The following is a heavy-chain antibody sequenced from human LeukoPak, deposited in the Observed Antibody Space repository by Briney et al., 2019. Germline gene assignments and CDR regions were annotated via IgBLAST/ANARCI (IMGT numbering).Heavy chain of an antibody. J-gene: IGHJ3*02. V-gene: IGHV3-30*03. CDR2: ISYDGSNK. CDR1: GFTFSSYG. CDR3: AREEALLDAFDI. Sequence: PGGSLRLSCAASGFTFSSYGMHWVRQAPGKGLEWVAVISYDGSNKYYADSVKGRFTISRDNSKNTLYLQMNSLRAEDTAVYYCAREEALLDAFDIWGQGTMVTVSS.